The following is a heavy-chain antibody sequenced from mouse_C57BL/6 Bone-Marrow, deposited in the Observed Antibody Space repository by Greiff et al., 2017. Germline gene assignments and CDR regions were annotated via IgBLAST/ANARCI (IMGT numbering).Heavy chain of an antibody. Sequence: EVKLQESGPELVKPGASVKLSCKASGYSFTGYYMHWVKQSHGNILDWIGYIYPYNGVSSYNQKFKGKATLTVDKSSSTAYMELRSLTSEDSAVYYCARGGYYEEFLHWYFDVWGTGTTVTVSS. D-gene: IGHD2-3*01. CDR3: ARGGYYEEFLHWYFDV. CDR2: IYPYNGVS. V-gene: IGHV1-31*01. J-gene: IGHJ1*03. CDR1: GYSFTGYY.